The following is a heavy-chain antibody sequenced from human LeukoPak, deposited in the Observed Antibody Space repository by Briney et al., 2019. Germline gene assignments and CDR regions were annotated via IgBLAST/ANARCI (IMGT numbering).Heavy chain of an antibody. D-gene: IGHD6-19*01. CDR1: GYRFSSYW. Sequence: GESLKISCKGSGYRFSSYWIGWVRQMPGQGLEWTGIIQPGDSDTRYSPSFQGQVTISVDKSISTAYLQWSSLKASDTAMYYCARHVKEWLADYWGQGTLVTVSS. V-gene: IGHV5-51*01. CDR3: ARHVKEWLADY. J-gene: IGHJ4*02. CDR2: IQPGDSDT.